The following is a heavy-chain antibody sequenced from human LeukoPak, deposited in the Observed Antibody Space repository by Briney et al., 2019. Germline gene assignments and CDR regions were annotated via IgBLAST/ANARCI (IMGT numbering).Heavy chain of an antibody. V-gene: IGHV3-30*02. CDR2: IRYDGSNK. CDR1: GFTFSSYG. J-gene: IGHJ4*02. CDR3: AKDPEYYDFWSHYFDY. Sequence: PVGSLRLSCAASGFTFSSYGMHWVRQAPGKGLEWVAFIRYDGSNKYYADSVKGRFTISRDNSKNTLYLQMNSLRAEDTAVYYCAKDPEYYDFWSHYFDYWGQGTLVTVSS. D-gene: IGHD3-3*01.